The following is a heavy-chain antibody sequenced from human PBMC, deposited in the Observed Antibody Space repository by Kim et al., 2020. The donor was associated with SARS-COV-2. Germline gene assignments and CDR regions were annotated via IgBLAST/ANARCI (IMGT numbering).Heavy chain of an antibody. CDR3: ARKNVSLVRRLVTGGLDV. CDR2: ITGSGDRT. V-gene: IGHV3-23*01. CDR1: GFTFSTYT. Sequence: GGSLRLYCVASGFTFSTYTLRWVRQAPGKGLEWVSVITGSGDRTHYAESVKGRFTVSRDNSKNTLYLQMNSLRAEDTAVYYCARKNVSLVRRLVTGGLDVWGKETTVTVSS. D-gene: IGHD3-10*01. J-gene: IGHJ6*04.